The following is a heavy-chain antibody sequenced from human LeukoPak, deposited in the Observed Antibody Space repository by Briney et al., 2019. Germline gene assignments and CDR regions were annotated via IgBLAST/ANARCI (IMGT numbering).Heavy chain of an antibody. CDR1: GYTFTSYG. J-gene: IGHJ6*02. V-gene: IGHV1-18*01. D-gene: IGHD6-19*01. CDR3: ARDLSSYSSVGLGV. Sequence: ASVKVSCKASGYTFTSYGISWVRQAPGQGLEWMGWISAYNGNTNYAQKLQGRVTMTTDTSTSTAYMELRSLRSDDTAVYYCARDLSSYSSVGLGVWGQGTTVTVSS. CDR2: ISAYNGNT.